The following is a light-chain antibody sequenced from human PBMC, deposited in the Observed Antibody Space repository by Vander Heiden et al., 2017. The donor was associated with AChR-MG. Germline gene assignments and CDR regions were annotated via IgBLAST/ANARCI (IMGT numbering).Light chain of an antibody. CDR2: RNN. Sequence: HSVPTQPRSASGTPGQRCTISCSGNSSNIGSNYEAWYQQLPGTAPNLLIYRNNQRPSGVPDRFSGSKSGTSASLAISGLRSEDEADYYCAAWDDSLSVVFGGGTKLTVL. V-gene: IGLV1-47*01. CDR3: AAWDDSLSVV. CDR1: SSNIGSNY. J-gene: IGLJ2*01.